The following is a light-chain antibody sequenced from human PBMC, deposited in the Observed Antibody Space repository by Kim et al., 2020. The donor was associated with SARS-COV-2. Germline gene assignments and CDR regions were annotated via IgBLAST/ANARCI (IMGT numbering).Light chain of an antibody. V-gene: IGKV1-5*03. CDR3: QQFHSSLWT. Sequence: ASVGDRVTIPCRASQSIGIWLAWYQQKPGKAPKVLVYKASSLERGVPSRFSGTGSGTEFTLTINSLQPDDFATYHCQQFHSSLWTFGQGTKVDIK. J-gene: IGKJ1*01. CDR2: KAS. CDR1: QSIGIW.